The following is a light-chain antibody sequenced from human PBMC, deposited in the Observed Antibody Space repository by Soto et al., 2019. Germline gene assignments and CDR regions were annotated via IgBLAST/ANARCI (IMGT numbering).Light chain of an antibody. J-gene: IGKJ2*01. V-gene: IGKV3-15*01. CDR1: QSVSNY. Sequence: IVMTQSPATLSVSLGDRATLSCRASQSVSNYLAWYQQKPGQAPRLLIYGASTRATGIPARFSGSGSETDFTLTISSLQSEDFVVYYCQQYNSWPPSYTFGQGTKLQIK. CDR2: GAS. CDR3: QQYNSWPPSYT.